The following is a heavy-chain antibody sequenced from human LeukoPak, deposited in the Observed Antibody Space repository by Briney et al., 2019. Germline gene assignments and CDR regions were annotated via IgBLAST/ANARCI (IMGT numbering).Heavy chain of an antibody. CDR1: GYTFTSYG. J-gene: IGHJ4*02. CDR3: ARGRVPLGIAAAGTY. Sequence: ASVKVSCKASGYTFTSYGISWVRPAPGQGLEWMGWISAYNGNTNYAQKLQGRVTMTTDTSTSTAYMELRSLRSDDTAVYYCARGRVPLGIAAAGTYWGQGTLVTVSS. CDR2: ISAYNGNT. D-gene: IGHD6-13*01. V-gene: IGHV1-18*01.